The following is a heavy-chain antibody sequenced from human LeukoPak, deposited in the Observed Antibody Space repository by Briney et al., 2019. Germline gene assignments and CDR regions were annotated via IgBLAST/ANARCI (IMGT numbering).Heavy chain of an antibody. D-gene: IGHD3-22*01. CDR2: ISWNNGSI. Sequence: GRSLRLSCAASGFTFDDHAMHWVRHAPGKGLEWVSGISWNNGSIGYADSVKGRFTISRDNAKNSLYLQMNSLRAEDTALYYCAKVRTMIGPYDAFDIWGQGTMVTVSS. J-gene: IGHJ3*02. CDR1: GFTFDDHA. V-gene: IGHV3-9*01. CDR3: AKVRTMIGPYDAFDI.